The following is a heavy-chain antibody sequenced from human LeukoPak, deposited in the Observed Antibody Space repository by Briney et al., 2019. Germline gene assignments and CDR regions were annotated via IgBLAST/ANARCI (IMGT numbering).Heavy chain of an antibody. CDR1: GGSISSSGYS. CDR2: IHHTGST. D-gene: IGHD2-21*02. J-gene: IGHJ5*02. Sequence: SQTLSLTCAVSGGSISSSGYSWSWIRQPPGKGLEWIGYIHHTGSTYYNPSLKSRVTISVDGSKNQFSLKLSSVTAADTAMYFCARTPTYCGGDCYYFDPWGQGTLVTVSS. V-gene: IGHV4-30-2*01. CDR3: ARTPTYCGGDCYYFDP.